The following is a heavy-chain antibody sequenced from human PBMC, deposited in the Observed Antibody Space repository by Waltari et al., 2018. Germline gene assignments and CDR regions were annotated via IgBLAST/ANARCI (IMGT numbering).Heavy chain of an antibody. CDR3: ATGRITIFGVANRAAFDI. CDR2: FDPEDGET. Sequence: QVQLVQSGAEVKKPGASVKVSCKVSGYTLTELSMHWVRQAPGQGLEWMGGFDPEDGETIYAQKFQGRVTMTEDTSTDTAYMELSSLRSEDTAVYYCATGRITIFGVANRAAFDIWGQGTMVTVSS. J-gene: IGHJ3*02. D-gene: IGHD3-3*01. CDR1: GYTLTELS. V-gene: IGHV1-24*01.